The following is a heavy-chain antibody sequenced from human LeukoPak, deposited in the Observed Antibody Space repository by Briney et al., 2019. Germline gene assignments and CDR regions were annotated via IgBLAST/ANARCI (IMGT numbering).Heavy chain of an antibody. CDR3: ARRSERVLEWFGVEKDAFDI. V-gene: IGHV1-69*13. D-gene: IGHD3-3*01. CDR2: IIPIFGTA. J-gene: IGHJ3*02. Sequence: VKVSCKASGGTFSSYAISWVRQAPGQGLEWMGGIIPIFGTANYAQKFQGRVTITADESTSTAYMELSSLRSEDTAVYYCARRSERVLEWFGVEKDAFDIWGQGTMVTVSS. CDR1: GGTFSSYA.